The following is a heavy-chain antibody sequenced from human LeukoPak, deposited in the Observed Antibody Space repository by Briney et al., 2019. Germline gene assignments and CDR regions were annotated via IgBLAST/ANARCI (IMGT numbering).Heavy chain of an antibody. CDR3: AKSGGPGTQPSIAARRAVGY. Sequence: PGGSLRLSCAASGFTFSSYGMHWVRQAPGKGLEWVAFIRYDGSNKYYADSVKGRFTISRDNSKNTLYLQMNSLRAEDTAVYYCAKSGGPGTQPSIAARRAVGYWGQGTLVTVSS. CDR2: IRYDGSNK. V-gene: IGHV3-30*02. D-gene: IGHD6-6*01. J-gene: IGHJ4*02. CDR1: GFTFSSYG.